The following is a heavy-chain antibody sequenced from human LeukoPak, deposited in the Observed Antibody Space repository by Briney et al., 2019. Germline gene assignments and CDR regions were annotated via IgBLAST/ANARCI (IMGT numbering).Heavy chain of an antibody. CDR3: AKATVGFLEWLLDY. CDR2: ISYDGSNK. CDR1: GFTFSSYG. V-gene: IGHV3-30*18. J-gene: IGHJ4*02. D-gene: IGHD3-3*01. Sequence: GGSLRLSCAASGFTFSSYGMHWVRQAPGKGLEWVAVISYDGSNKYYADSVKGRFTISRDNSKNTLYLQMNSLRAEDTAVYYCAKATVGFLEWLLDYWGQGTLVTVSS.